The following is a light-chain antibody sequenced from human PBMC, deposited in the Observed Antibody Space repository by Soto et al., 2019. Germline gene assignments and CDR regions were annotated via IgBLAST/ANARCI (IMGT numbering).Light chain of an antibody. CDR2: SNN. CDR3: AAWDDSLNGYV. V-gene: IGLV1-44*01. J-gene: IGLJ1*01. Sequence: QSVLTQPPSASGTPGQRVTISCSGSSSNIGSNTVKWYQQLPGTAPKLLIHSNNQRPSGVPDRFSDSKSGTSASLAISGLQSEDEADYYCAAWDDSLNGYVFGTGTKVTVL. CDR1: SSNIGSNT.